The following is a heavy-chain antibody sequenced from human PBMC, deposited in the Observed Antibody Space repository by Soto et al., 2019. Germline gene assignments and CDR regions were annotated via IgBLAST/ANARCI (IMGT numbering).Heavy chain of an antibody. CDR1: GFNFSSYG. CDR2: IWNDGSNE. CDR3: ARDQTDSGGYSDS. V-gene: IGHV3-33*01. D-gene: IGHD3-22*01. Sequence: GGSLRLSCEASGFNFSSYGIHWVRQAPGKGLEWVAIIWNDGSNEYYADSVKGRFTISRDNSKNTVYLQVSKLRAEDTAVYFCARDQTDSGGYSDSWGQGTLVTVPQ. J-gene: IGHJ4*02.